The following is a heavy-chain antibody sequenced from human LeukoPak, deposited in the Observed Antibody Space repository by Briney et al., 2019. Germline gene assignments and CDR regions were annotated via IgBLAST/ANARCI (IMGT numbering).Heavy chain of an antibody. D-gene: IGHD2-15*01. CDR3: AKSVVVITFRFDD. CDR1: GFTFSSYW. Sequence: PGGSPRLSCAASGFTFSSYWMTWVRQAPGKGLEWVANIKQDGSEKYYMDSVKGRFTISRDNAKNSLYLQMNSLRAEDTAVYYCAKSVVVITFRFDDWGQGALVTVSS. CDR2: IKQDGSEK. J-gene: IGHJ4*02. V-gene: IGHV3-7*03.